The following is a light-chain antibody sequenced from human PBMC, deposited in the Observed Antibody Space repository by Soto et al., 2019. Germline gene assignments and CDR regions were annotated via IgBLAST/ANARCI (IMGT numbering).Light chain of an antibody. V-gene: IGLV2-14*01. J-gene: IGLJ1*01. CDR1: SSDVGGYDF. Sequence: HSALAQRASVSGSPGQSITISCTGASSDVGGYDFVSWYQHHPGTPPKLIIYEVTHRPSGVSHRFSGSKSASTASLTISGLQVEDEADYFCGSYSSTTTREVFGTGTKVTVL. CDR2: EVT. CDR3: GSYSSTTTREV.